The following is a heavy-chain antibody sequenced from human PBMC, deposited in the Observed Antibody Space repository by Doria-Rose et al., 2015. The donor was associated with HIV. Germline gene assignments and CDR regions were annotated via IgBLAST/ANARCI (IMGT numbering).Heavy chain of an antibody. Sequence: EVEKPGASVKVSCKSSGYTFINYYIHWVRQAPGQGLEWMGWLNPNTGSTNYAQRFQGRVTMTRDTSISTAYMELSALRFDDTAVYYCARSIAARDFYFDYWGQGPLVTVSS. CDR1: GYTFINYY. D-gene: IGHD6-6*01. CDR2: LNPNTGST. J-gene: IGHJ4*02. V-gene: IGHV1-2*02. CDR3: ARSIAARDFYFDY.